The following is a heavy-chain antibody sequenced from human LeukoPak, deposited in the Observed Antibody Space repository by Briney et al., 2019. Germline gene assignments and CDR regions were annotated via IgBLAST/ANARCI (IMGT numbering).Heavy chain of an antibody. CDR3: ARDFGYYDFWSGSHPGGWFDP. CDR1: GFTFDDYA. V-gene: IGHV4-59*01. Sequence: GSLRLSCAASGFTFDDYAMHWVRQPPGKGLEWIGYIYYSGSTNYNPSLKSRVTISVDTSKNQFSLKLSSVTAADTAVYYCARDFGYYDFWSGSHPGGWFDPWGQGTLVTVSS. D-gene: IGHD3-3*01. CDR2: IYYSGST. J-gene: IGHJ5*02.